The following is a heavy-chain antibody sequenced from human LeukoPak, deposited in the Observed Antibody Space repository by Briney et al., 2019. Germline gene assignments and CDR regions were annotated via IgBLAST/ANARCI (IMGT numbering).Heavy chain of an antibody. V-gene: IGHV1-69*06. CDR3: ARARLAAAATGAFDI. J-gene: IGHJ3*02. CDR1: GGTFSSYA. D-gene: IGHD6-13*01. CDR2: IIPIFGTA. Sequence: SVKVSCKASGGTFSSYAISWVRQAPGQGLEWMGGIIPIFGTANYAQKFQDRVTITADKSTSTAYMELSSLRSEDTAVYYCARARLAAAATGAFDIWGQGTMVTVSS.